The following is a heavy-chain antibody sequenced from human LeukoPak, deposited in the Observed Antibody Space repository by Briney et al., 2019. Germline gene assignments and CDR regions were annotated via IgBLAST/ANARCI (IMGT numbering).Heavy chain of an antibody. Sequence: GGSLRLSCVASGFTFSSFVMRWVRQAPGEGLEYVSAITTHGGSTYYADSVKGRFTISRDNSNNTLYLQMGSLRAEDTAVYYCARVPVVTGAHAFDIWGHGTMVTVSS. CDR3: ARVPVVTGAHAFDI. D-gene: IGHD2-8*02. J-gene: IGHJ3*02. CDR1: GFTFSSFV. V-gene: IGHV3-64*02. CDR2: ITTHGGST.